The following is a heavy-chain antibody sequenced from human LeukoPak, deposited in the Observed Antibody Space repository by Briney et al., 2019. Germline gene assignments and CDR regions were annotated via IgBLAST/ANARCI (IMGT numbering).Heavy chain of an antibody. J-gene: IGHJ4*02. Sequence: GGSLRLSCAASGFTFSSYAMHWVRQAPGKGLEWVAVISYDGSNKYYADSVKGRFTISRDNSKNTLYLQMNSLRAEDTAVYYCARSPDYGDYNPPLFDYWGQGTLVTVSS. CDR1: GFTFSSYA. V-gene: IGHV3-30-3*01. D-gene: IGHD4-17*01. CDR3: ARSPDYGDYNPPLFDY. CDR2: ISYDGSNK.